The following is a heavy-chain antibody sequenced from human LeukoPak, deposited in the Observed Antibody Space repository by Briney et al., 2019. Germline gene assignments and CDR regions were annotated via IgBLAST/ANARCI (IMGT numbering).Heavy chain of an antibody. Sequence: GESLRISCKGSGYSFTSYWISWVRQKPGKGLGWMGRIDPSDSYTNYSPSFQGHVTISADKSISTAYLQWSSLKASDTAMYYCARLTVVVPAAHYYYYGMDVWGKGTTVTVSS. CDR3: ARLTVVVPAAHYYYYGMDV. CDR1: GYSFTSYW. D-gene: IGHD2-2*01. V-gene: IGHV5-10-1*01. J-gene: IGHJ6*04. CDR2: IDPSDSYT.